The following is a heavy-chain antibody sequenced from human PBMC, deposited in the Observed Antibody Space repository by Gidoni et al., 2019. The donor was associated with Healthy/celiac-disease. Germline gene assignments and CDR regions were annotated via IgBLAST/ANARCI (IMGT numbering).Heavy chain of an antibody. V-gene: IGHV4-59*01. CDR2: IYYSGST. D-gene: IGHD3-22*01. CDR3: ARFSYYDKIY. J-gene: IGHJ4*02. Sequence: QVQLQESGPGLVKPSETLSLTCTVSGGSISSYYWSWIRQPPGKGLEWIGYIYYSGSTNYNPSLKSRVTISVDTSKNQFSLKLSSVTAADTAVYYCARFSYYDKIYWGQGTLVTVSS. CDR1: GGSISSYY.